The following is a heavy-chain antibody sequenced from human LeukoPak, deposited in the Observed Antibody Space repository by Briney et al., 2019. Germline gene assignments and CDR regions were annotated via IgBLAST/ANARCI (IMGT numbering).Heavy chain of an antibody. CDR3: ARVRGVSSSWWDYYFDY. D-gene: IGHD6-13*01. CDR1: GYTFTGYY. Sequence: ASVKVSCKASGYTFTGYYMHWVRQAPGQGLGWMGWINPNSGGTNYAQKFQGRVTMTRDTSISTAYMELSRLRSDDTAVYYCARVRGVSSSWWDYYFDYWGQGTLVTVSS. J-gene: IGHJ4*02. V-gene: IGHV1-2*02. CDR2: INPNSGGT.